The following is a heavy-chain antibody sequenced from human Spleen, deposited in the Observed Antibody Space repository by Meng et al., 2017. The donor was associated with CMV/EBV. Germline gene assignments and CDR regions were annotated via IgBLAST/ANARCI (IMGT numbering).Heavy chain of an antibody. V-gene: IGHV3-66*02. CDR2: IYSGGST. D-gene: IGHD3-10*01. J-gene: IGHJ4*02. CDR1: GFTFSDHY. CDR3: ASRVNY. Sequence: GESLKISCAASGFTFSDHYMDWVRQAPGKGLEWVSVIYSGGSTYYADSVKGRFTISRDNSKNTLYLQMNSLRAEDTAVYYCASRVNYWGQGTLVTVSS.